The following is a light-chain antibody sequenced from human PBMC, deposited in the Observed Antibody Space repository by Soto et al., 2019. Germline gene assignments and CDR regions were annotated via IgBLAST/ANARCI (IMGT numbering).Light chain of an antibody. J-gene: IGKJ1*01. V-gene: IGKV1-33*01. CDR1: QDIDKF. CDR3: QHYNSYSEA. CDR2: DAS. Sequence: DIQMTQSPSSLSASVGDRVTITCQASQDIDKFLNWYQQKPGKPPKLLIDDASNLATGVPSRFSGRGSGTDFTFTISSLQPDDFATYYCQHYNSYSEAFGQGTKVELK.